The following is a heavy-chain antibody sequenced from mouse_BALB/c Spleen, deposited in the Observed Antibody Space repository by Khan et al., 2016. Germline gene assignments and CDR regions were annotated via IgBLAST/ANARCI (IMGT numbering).Heavy chain of an antibody. CDR1: GYSFTKYG. Sequence: QIQLVQSGPELKKPGETVKISCKASGYSFTKYGMNWVKQAPGKDLKWMGWINTYTGKPTYADDFKGRFAFSLETSANTAYLQINNLKNEDTASXFCARQNNYVDWAYYFDYWGQGTTLKVSP. CDR2: INTYTGKP. CDR3: ARQNNYVDWAYYFDY. V-gene: IGHV9-3-1*01. D-gene: IGHD2-13*01. J-gene: IGHJ2*01.